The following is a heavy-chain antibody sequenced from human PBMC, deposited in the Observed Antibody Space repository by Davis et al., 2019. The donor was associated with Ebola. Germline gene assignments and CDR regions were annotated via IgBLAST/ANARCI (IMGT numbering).Heavy chain of an antibody. D-gene: IGHD2-2*02. CDR1: GFTFRNYG. CDR3: ARVGYCSSTSCYTYDAFDI. V-gene: IGHV3-33*01. J-gene: IGHJ3*02. Sequence: PGGSLRLSCAASGFTFRNYGMHWVRQAPGKGLEWVAFIWYDGSNEYYADSVKGRFTISRDNSKNTVYLQMHSLRADDMAVYYCARVGYCSSTSCYTYDAFDIWGQGTMVTVSS. CDR2: IWYDGSNE.